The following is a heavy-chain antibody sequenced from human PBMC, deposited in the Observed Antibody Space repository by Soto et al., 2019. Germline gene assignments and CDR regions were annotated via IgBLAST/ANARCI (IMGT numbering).Heavy chain of an antibody. CDR1: GYTFTNDN. CDR3: AREPKESFYFDY. D-gene: IGHD3-10*01. J-gene: IGHJ4*02. Sequence: ASVKVSCKASGYTFTNDNIRWFRQAPGQGLEWLGIIRPSGINTGYAQGFQGRVTVTRDTSTSTANMELASLTSEDTAVYYCAREPKESFYFDYWGQGTLVTVSS. CDR2: IRPSGINT. V-gene: IGHV1-46*01.